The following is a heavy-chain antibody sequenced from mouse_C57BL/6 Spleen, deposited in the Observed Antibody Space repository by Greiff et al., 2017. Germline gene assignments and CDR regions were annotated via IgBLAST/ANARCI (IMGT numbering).Heavy chain of an antibody. Sequence: VQLVESGPELVKPGASVKISCKASGYAFSSSWMNWVKQRPGKGLESIGRIYPGDGDTNYNGKFKGKATLTADKSSSTTYMQLSSLTSEDSAVYFCAREHYYGSSYLYYAMDYWGQGTSVTVSS. J-gene: IGHJ4*01. CDR3: AREHYYGSSYLYYAMDY. D-gene: IGHD1-1*01. CDR2: IYPGDGDT. CDR1: GYAFSSSW. V-gene: IGHV1-82*01.